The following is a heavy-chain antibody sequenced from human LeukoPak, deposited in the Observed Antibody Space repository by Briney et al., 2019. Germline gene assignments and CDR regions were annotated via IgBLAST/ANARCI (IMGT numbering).Heavy chain of an antibody. CDR3: GYNYAAGAFDY. CDR1: GXTFSSQA. CDR2: ISESGDST. Sequence: GGSLRLSCVVSGXTFSSQALTWVRQAPGKGLEWVSAISESGDSTYYADSVKGRFTVSRDKSKNTLSLQMNSLRAEDTAVYYCGYNYAAGAFDYWGQGSLVTVSS. V-gene: IGHV3-23*01. J-gene: IGHJ4*02. D-gene: IGHD1-20*01.